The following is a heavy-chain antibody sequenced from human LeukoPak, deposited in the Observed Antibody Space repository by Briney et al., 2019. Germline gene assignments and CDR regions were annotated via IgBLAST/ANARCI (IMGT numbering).Heavy chain of an antibody. J-gene: IGHJ6*03. CDR3: AKGVAAGYYYYMDV. V-gene: IGHV3-9*01. D-gene: IGHD6-13*01. CDR2: ISWNSGSI. CDR1: GFTFDDYA. Sequence: PGRSLRLSCAASGFTFDDYAMHWVRQAPGKGLEWVSGISWNSGSIGYADSVKGRFTISRDNAKSSLYLQMNSLRAEDTALYYCAKGVAAGYYYYMDVWGKGTTVTVSS.